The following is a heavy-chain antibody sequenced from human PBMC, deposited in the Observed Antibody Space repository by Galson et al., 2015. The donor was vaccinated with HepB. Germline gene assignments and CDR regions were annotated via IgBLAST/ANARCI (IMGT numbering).Heavy chain of an antibody. Sequence: SLRLSCAASGFTFSYYAMAWVRQAPGKGLEWISAITPSGDNTYSADSMKGRFFISRDNSQTTLFLQMNSLRAEYTAIYFCAKVFPEKTDGWYRQALYYFDSWGQGTRVTVSS. CDR3: AKVFPEKTDGWYRQALYYFDS. V-gene: IGHV3-23*01. J-gene: IGHJ4*02. CDR1: GFTFSYYA. D-gene: IGHD6-19*01. CDR2: ITPSGDNT.